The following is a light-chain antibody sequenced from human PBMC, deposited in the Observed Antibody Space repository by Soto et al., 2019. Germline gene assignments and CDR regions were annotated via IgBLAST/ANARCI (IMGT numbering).Light chain of an antibody. CDR1: SSDVGGYNY. J-gene: IGLJ2*01. V-gene: IGLV2-8*01. CDR2: EVT. Sequence: QSVLTQPPSASGSPGQSVTISCTGTSSDVGGYNYVSWYQQFPGQAPKLMIYEVTKRPSGVPDRFSGSKSGNTASLTVSGLQAEDEAEFYCSSYAGRNGVVFGGGTKVPS. CDR3: SSYAGRNGVV.